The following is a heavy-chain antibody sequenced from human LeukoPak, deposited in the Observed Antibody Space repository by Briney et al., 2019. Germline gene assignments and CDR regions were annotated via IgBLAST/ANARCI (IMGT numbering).Heavy chain of an antibody. Sequence: GGSLRLSCAASGFTFSSYWMSWVRQAPGKGLEWVSAISGSGGSTYYADSVKGRFTISRDNSKDTLYLQMNSLRAEDTAVYYCARTGEGDSDFWSGYYTLNWFDPWGQGTLVTVSS. CDR3: ARTGEGDSDFWSGYYTLNWFDP. J-gene: IGHJ5*02. CDR1: GFTFSSYW. CDR2: ISGSGGST. V-gene: IGHV3-23*01. D-gene: IGHD3-3*01.